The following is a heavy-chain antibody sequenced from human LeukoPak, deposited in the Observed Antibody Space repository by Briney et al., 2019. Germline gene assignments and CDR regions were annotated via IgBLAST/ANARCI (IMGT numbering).Heavy chain of an antibody. CDR2: IYYSGST. CDR1: GDSISSYY. CDR3: ARVYYYDSSAPGGFDP. V-gene: IGHV4-59*01. J-gene: IGHJ5*02. D-gene: IGHD3-22*01. Sequence: KTSETLSLTCTVSGDSISSYYWSWIRQPPGKGLEWIGYIYYSGSTNYNPSLKSRVTISVDTSKNQFSLKLSSVTAADTAVYYCARVYYYDSSAPGGFDPWGQGTLVTASS.